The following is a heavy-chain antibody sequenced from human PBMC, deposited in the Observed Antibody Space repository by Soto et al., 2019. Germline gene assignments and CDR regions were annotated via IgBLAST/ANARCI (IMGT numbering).Heavy chain of an antibody. CDR1: GFSFSDYD. D-gene: IGHD2-15*01. Sequence: GGSLRLGCTASGFSFSDYDVHVVRKVQGKGLEWVSTIGAARDPYYTGAVKHRFTISRENARNSMFLQMNSVTVGDTAVYYCARAYTGRLPRRADYYYALDVWGQAIMVTVSS. CDR2: IGAARDP. J-gene: IGHJ6*02. CDR3: ARAYTGRLPRRADYYYALDV. V-gene: IGHV3-13*05.